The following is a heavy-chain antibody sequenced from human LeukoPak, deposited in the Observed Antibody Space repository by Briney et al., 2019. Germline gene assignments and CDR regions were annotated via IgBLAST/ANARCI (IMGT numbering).Heavy chain of an antibody. Sequence: PGGSLRLSCAASGFTFDDYTMHWVRQAPGKGLEWVSLISWDGGSTYYADSVKGRFTISRDNSKNSLYLQMNSLRTEDTALYYCAKDGDGYNYRFDYWGQGTLVTVSS. CDR1: GFTFDDYT. J-gene: IGHJ4*02. V-gene: IGHV3-43*01. CDR2: ISWDGGST. CDR3: AKDGDGYNYRFDY. D-gene: IGHD5-24*01.